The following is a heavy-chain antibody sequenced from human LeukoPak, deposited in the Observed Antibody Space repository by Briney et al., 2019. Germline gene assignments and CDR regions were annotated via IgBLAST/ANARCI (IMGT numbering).Heavy chain of an antibody. V-gene: IGHV4-34*01. CDR3: ARLEGAVADILHWYFDL. CDR2: INHGGST. D-gene: IGHD6-19*01. Sequence: SETLSLTCAVYGGSFSGYYWSWIRQPPGKGLEWIGEINHGGSTNYNPSLKSRVTISVDTSKNQFSLKLSSVTAADTAVYYCARLEGAVADILHWYFDLWGRGTLVTVSS. J-gene: IGHJ2*01. CDR1: GGSFSGYY.